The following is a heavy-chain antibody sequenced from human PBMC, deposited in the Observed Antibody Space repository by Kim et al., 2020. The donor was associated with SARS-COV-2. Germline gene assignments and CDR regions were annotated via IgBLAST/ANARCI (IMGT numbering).Heavy chain of an antibody. V-gene: IGHV3-23*01. J-gene: IGHJ5*02. D-gene: IGHD6-13*01. CDR3: AKDRYSSSWYESAWFDP. CDR2: ISGSGGST. Sequence: GGSLRLSCAASGFTFSSYAMSWVRQAPGKGLEWVSVISGSGGSTYYADSVKGRFTISRDNSKNTLYLQMNSLRAEDTAVYYCAKDRYSSSWYESAWFDPWGQGTLVTV. CDR1: GFTFSSYA.